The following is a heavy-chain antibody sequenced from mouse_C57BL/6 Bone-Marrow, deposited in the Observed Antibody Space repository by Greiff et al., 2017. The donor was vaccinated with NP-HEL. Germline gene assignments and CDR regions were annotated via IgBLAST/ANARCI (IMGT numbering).Heavy chain of an antibody. J-gene: IGHJ4*01. Sequence: QVQLKQSGPELVKPGASVKISCKASGYAFSSSWMNWVKQRPGKGLEWIGRIYPGDGDTTYNGKFKGKATLTADKSSSTAFMQLSSLTSEESAVDFCARRRGNYEDAMDYWGQGTSVTVSS. CDR1: GYAFSSSW. V-gene: IGHV1-82*01. CDR2: IYPGDGDT. D-gene: IGHD2-4*01. CDR3: ARRRGNYEDAMDY.